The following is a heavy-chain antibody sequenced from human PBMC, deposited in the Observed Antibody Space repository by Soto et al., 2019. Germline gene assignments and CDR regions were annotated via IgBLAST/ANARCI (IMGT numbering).Heavy chain of an antibody. CDR3: AHSRGYYDSSGMAYYFDY. D-gene: IGHD3-22*01. J-gene: IGHJ4*02. Sequence: GPTLVNPTQTLTLTLTFSGVSRITGVGGGGGIRHPPGKALEWLALIYWNDDKRYSPSLKSRHTITKDTSKNQVVLTMTSMYPEDTATYFCAHSRGYYDSSGMAYYFDYWGQGTLVTVSS. CDR2: IYWNDDK. V-gene: IGHV2-5*01. CDR1: GVSRITGVGG.